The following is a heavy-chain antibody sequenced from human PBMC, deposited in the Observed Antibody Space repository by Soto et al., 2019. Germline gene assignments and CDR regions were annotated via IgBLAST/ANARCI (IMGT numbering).Heavy chain of an antibody. CDR2: MYHSGST. Sequence: PSETLSLTCAVSGGSISSGGYSWSWIRQPPGKGLEWIGYMYHSGSTYYNPSLKSRVTISIDRSKNQFSLKLSSVTAADTAVYNWARVPDYGGQGILVTVSS. J-gene: IGHJ4*02. V-gene: IGHV4-30-2*01. CDR1: GGSISSGGYS. CDR3: ARVPDY. D-gene: IGHD2-2*01.